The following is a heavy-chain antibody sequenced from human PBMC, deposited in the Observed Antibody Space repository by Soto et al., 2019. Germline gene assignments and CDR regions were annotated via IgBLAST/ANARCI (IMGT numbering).Heavy chain of an antibody. Sequence: QLGGSLRLSCAASGFTFSSYAMSWVRQAPGKGLEWVSAISGSGGSTYYADSVKGRFTISRDNSKNTLYLQMNSLRAEDTAVYYCAKVEGSSGWPAHFDYWGQGTLVTVSS. J-gene: IGHJ4*02. CDR1: GFTFSSYA. D-gene: IGHD6-19*01. V-gene: IGHV3-23*01. CDR3: AKVEGSSGWPAHFDY. CDR2: ISGSGGST.